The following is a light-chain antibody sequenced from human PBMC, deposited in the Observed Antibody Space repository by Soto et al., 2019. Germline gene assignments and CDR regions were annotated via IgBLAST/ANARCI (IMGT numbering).Light chain of an antibody. CDR1: QSVSSS. V-gene: IGKV3-11*01. J-gene: IGKJ5*01. CDR3: QQRSNWPIT. CDR2: DAS. Sequence: EIVLSQSPGTLSLSPREGARVSCMASQSVSSSLAWYHQKAGEPPRLLISDASIRAAGIPDRFSGSGSGTDFTLTISSLEPEDFVVYYCQQRSNWPITFGQGTRLEIK.